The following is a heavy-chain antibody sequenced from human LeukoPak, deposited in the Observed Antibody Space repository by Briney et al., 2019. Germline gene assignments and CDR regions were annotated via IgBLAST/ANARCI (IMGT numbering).Heavy chain of an antibody. CDR2: ISWNSGSI. CDR3: AKAYSSGWKLDAFDI. V-gene: IGHV3-9*03. D-gene: IGHD6-19*01. Sequence: GGSLRLSCAASGFTFDDYAMHWVRQVPGKGLEWVSGISWNSGSIGYADSVKGRFTISRDNAKNSLYLQMNSLRAEDMALYYCAKAYSSGWKLDAFDIWGQGTMVTVSS. CDR1: GFTFDDYA. J-gene: IGHJ3*02.